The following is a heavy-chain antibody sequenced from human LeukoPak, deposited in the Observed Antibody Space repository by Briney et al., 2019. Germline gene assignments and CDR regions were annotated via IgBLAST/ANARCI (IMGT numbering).Heavy chain of an antibody. CDR3: ARDLREAVAGICFDY. D-gene: IGHD6-19*01. CDR2: ISSSSSYI. J-gene: IGHJ4*02. V-gene: IGHV3-21*01. Sequence: GGSLRLSCAASGFTFSSYSMNWVRQAPGKGLEWVSSISSSSSYIYYADSVKGRFTISRDNAKNSLYLQMNSLRAEDTAVYYCARDLREAVAGICFDYWGQGTLVTVSS. CDR1: GFTFSSYS.